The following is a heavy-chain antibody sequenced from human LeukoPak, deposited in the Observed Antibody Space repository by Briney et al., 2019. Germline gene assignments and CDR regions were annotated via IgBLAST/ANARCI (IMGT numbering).Heavy chain of an antibody. J-gene: IGHJ4*02. CDR2: IFPSGGEI. V-gene: IGHV3-23*01. D-gene: IGHD5-18*01. CDR3: ATYRQVLLPFES. Sequence: GGSLRLSCEASGFIFPYGMSWVRQAPGKGLEWVSSIFPSGGEIHYSDSVRGRFTISRDNSKSILSLQMNSLRAEDTAIYYCATYRQVLLPFESWGQGTLVTVSS. CDR1: GFIFPYG.